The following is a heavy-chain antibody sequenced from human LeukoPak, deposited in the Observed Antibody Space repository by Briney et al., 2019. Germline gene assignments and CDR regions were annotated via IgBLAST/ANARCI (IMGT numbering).Heavy chain of an antibody. J-gene: IGHJ4*02. D-gene: IGHD3-10*01. CDR3: ARDSVDGSGTYYNDSPDY. Sequence: ASVKVSRKASGYTXSSYGISGVRQAPGQGLELMGWISAYNGNTDYAQNLRGRLIMTTDTSTSTAYMELRSLRSDDTAVYYCARDSVDGSGTYYNDSPDYWGQGTLVTVSS. CDR1: GYTXSSYG. V-gene: IGHV1-18*01. CDR2: ISAYNGNT.